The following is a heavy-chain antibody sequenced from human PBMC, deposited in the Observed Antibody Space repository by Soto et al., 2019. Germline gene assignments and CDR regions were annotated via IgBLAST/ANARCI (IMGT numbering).Heavy chain of an antibody. J-gene: IGHJ4*02. V-gene: IGHV4-4*02. Sequence: SETLSLTWAVSGASISSNNWWSWVRQPPGQGLEWIGEMHHSGTTNYNPSLKRRVTVSLDRSKNQFSLHVTSVTAADTAVYHGARGSEGDLGLRCGGQGTTFTVSS. CDR3: ARGSEGDLGLRC. CDR2: MHHSGTT. CDR1: GASISSNNW. D-gene: IGHD1-26*01.